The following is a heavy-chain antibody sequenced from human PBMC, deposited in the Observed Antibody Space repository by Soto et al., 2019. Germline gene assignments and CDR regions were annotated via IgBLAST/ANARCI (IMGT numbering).Heavy chain of an antibody. CDR2: MNPKSGNT. Sequence: ASVEIACTSCGYRFTIYEINWVRQASGQGLEWMGWMNPKSGNTGSAQKFQGRLTMSMDTSITTAYMELNSLRSEHTAVYYCADAAPSLARRARGTVLPVSS. V-gene: IGHV1-8*02. CDR3: ADAAPSLAR. J-gene: IGHJ4*02. D-gene: IGHD6-25*01. CDR1: GYRFTIYE.